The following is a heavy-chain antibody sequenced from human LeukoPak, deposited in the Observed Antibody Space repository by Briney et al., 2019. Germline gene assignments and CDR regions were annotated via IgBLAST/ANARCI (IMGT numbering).Heavy chain of an antibody. Sequence: TGGSLRLSCAASGFTFSSYGMHWVRQAPGKGLEWVAVISYDGSNKYYADSVKGRFTISRDNSKNTLYLQMNSLRAEDTAVYYCAKDLDPRRDGYNPFDYWGQGTLVTVSS. V-gene: IGHV3-30*18. J-gene: IGHJ4*02. D-gene: IGHD5-24*01. CDR1: GFTFSSYG. CDR2: ISYDGSNK. CDR3: AKDLDPRRDGYNPFDY.